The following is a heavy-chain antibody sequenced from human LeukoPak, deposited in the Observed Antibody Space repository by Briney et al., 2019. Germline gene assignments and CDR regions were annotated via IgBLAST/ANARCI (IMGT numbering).Heavy chain of an antibody. J-gene: IGHJ4*02. CDR1: GFTFSSYT. D-gene: IGHD7-27*01. CDR2: ISVSISYI. CDR3: ARDKNWGSGSFDY. Sequence: GGSLRLSCAASGFTFSSYTMIRVRQAPGKGLEWVSSISVSISYISYADSLKGRFTISRDNAKNSLYLQMNSLRAEDTAVYYCARDKNWGSGSFDYWGQGTLVTVSS. V-gene: IGHV3-21*01.